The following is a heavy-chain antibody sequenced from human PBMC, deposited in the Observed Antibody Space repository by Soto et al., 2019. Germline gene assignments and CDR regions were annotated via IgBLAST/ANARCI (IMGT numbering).Heavy chain of an antibody. D-gene: IGHD3-3*01. V-gene: IGHV4-34*01. CDR2: INHSGST. J-gene: IGHJ6*01. CDR1: GGSFSGYY. Sequence: SETLSLTCAVYGGSFSGYYWSWIRQPPGKGLEWIGEINHSGSTNYNPSLKSRVTISVDTSKNQFSLKLSSVTAADTAVYYCATQYYDFWSGYFSSARVDV. CDR3: ATQYYDFWSGYFSSARVDV.